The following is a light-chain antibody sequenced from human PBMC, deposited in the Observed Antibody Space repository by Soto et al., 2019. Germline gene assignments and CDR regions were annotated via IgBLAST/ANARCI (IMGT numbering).Light chain of an antibody. CDR1: QSLSSN. Sequence: EIVMRQSPATLSVSPGERATLSCRASQSLSSNLAWYQQKPGQAPRLLIYDASTRAAGVPARFSGSGSGTEFTLIISSLQSEEFAVYYCQQYNNWPPITFGQGTRLEIK. V-gene: IGKV3D-15*01. CDR2: DAS. J-gene: IGKJ5*01. CDR3: QQYNNWPPIT.